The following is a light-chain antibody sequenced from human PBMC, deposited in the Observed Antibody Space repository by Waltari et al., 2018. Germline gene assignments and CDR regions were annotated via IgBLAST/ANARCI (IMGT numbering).Light chain of an antibody. V-gene: IGKV1-39*01. CDR1: QSISSY. Sequence: DIQMTPPPSSLSASVGARVTVTCRASQSISSYLNWYLQKPGKAPTLLIYVASSLQSGVPSTFSGSRLGTDFTLTISSLQPAAFATYYGQQSYSTQFTFGPGTKLVSK. J-gene: IGKJ3*01. CDR3: QQSYSTQFT. CDR2: VAS.